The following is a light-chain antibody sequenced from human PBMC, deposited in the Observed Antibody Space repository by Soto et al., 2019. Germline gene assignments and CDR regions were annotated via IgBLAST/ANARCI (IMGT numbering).Light chain of an antibody. J-gene: IGLJ1*01. Sequence: QSALTQPRSVSGSPGQSVTISCTGTSSDVGGYNYVSWYQQHPGKAPKLMIYDVSKRPSGVPDRFSGSKSGNTASLTISGLQAEDEADYYCCSYEGSYTFLYVFGTGTKVTVL. CDR1: SSDVGGYNY. CDR3: CSYEGSYTFLYV. CDR2: DVS. V-gene: IGLV2-11*01.